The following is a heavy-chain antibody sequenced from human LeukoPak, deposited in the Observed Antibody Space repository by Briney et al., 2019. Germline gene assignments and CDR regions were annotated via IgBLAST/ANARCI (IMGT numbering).Heavy chain of an antibody. J-gene: IGHJ4*02. CDR3: ARGRYGDYAY. V-gene: IGHV4-30-2*01. CDR1: GGSISSSSYS. Sequence: TASETLSLTCTVSGGSISSSSYSWSWIRQPPGKGLEWIGYIYHSGSTYYNPPLKSRVTISVDRSKNQFSLKLSSVTAADTAVYYCARGRYGDYAYWGQGTLVTVSS. CDR2: IYHSGST. D-gene: IGHD4-17*01.